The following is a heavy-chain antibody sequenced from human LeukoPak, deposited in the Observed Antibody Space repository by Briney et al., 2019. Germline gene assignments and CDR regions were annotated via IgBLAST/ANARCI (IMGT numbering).Heavy chain of an antibody. CDR1: GVTFSNSW. J-gene: IGHJ4*01. D-gene: IGHD6-25*01. Sequence: GGSLRISCAASGVTFSNSWMAWVRQAPGKGLEWVANIKEDGSQKNYIDSVKGRFTISRDNTKKSLFLQMNNLRVEDTAVYYCARDSGWNAFDYWGQGTLVTVSS. CDR2: IKEDGSQK. V-gene: IGHV3-7*03. CDR3: ARDSGWNAFDY.